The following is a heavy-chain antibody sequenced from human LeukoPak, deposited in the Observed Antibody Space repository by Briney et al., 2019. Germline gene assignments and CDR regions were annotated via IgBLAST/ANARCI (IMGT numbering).Heavy chain of an antibody. D-gene: IGHD5-24*01. Sequence: SETLSLTCTVSGDSMSGSFFYNWIRQSPGKGLEWIGYIYYTGDTNYNPSLKSRVAISLDTSKNQFSLRLGSVTADDTAIYFCATEGRLHMAPTYAFDMWGPGTLVAVSS. CDR3: ATEGRLHMAPTYAFDM. CDR2: IYYTGDT. J-gene: IGHJ3*02. V-gene: IGHV4-59*08. CDR1: GDSMSGSF.